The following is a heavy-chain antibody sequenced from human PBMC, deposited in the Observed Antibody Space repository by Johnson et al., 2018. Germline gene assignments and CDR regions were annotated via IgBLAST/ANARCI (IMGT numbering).Heavy chain of an antibody. Sequence: VQLVQSGGGLVQPGRSLRLSCAASGFTFDDYAMHWVRQAPGKGLEWVSGINWNSGSLGYADSVKGRFTISRDNAKNSLYLQMNSLRAEDTALYYCAKPPGGWLGEGAEYFQHWGQGTLVTVSA. CDR3: AKPPGGWLGEGAEYFQH. D-gene: IGHD3-22*01. J-gene: IGHJ1*01. CDR2: INWNSGSL. CDR1: GFTFDDYA. V-gene: IGHV3-9*01.